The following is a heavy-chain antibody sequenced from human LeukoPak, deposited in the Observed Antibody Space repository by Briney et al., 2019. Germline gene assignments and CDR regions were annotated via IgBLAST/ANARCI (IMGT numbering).Heavy chain of an antibody. Sequence: SETLSLTCTVSGGSISRSNYYWGWIRQPPGKGLEWIGSVYYSGSTYYNPSLESRVTISVDTSKNQFSLKLNSVAAADTAVYYCSYDSSGFFYFDYWGQGTLVTVSS. CDR3: SYDSSGFFYFDY. J-gene: IGHJ4*02. D-gene: IGHD3-22*01. CDR2: VYYSGST. CDR1: GGSISRSNYY. V-gene: IGHV4-39*01.